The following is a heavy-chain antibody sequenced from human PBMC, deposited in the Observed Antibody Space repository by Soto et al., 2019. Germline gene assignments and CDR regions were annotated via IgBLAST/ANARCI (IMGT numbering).Heavy chain of an antibody. V-gene: IGHV3-33*01. CDR2: IGYDGTVK. CDR3: ARADCGGQCPCDY. J-gene: IGHJ4*02. CDR1: GFSCGSYR. D-gene: IGHD2-21*01. Sequence: GGSLRPSWAAAGFSCGSYRMPWVRQALGKELEWVAGIGYDGTVKTYADSVKGRFSISRGNSQNTVYLQMNTRRAEDTAVYYCARADCGGQCPCDYWGQGTLVTVSS.